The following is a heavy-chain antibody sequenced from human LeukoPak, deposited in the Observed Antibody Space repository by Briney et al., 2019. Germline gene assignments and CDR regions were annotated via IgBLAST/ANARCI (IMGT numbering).Heavy chain of an antibody. J-gene: IGHJ4*02. CDR3: AIDQGWHSSGWLDY. D-gene: IGHD6-19*01. CDR2: ISYDGSNK. V-gene: IGHV3-30*03. Sequence: GGSLRLSCAASGFTFSSYGMHWVRQAPGKGLEWVAVISYDGSNKYYADSVKGRFTISRDNSKNTLYLQMNSLRAEDTAVYYCAIDQGWHSSGWLDYWGQGTLVTVSS. CDR1: GFTFSSYG.